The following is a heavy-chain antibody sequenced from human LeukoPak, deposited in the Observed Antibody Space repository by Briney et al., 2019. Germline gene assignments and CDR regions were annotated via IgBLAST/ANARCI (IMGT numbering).Heavy chain of an antibody. CDR1: GGSISTYY. J-gene: IGHJ4*02. D-gene: IGHD4/OR15-4a*01. CDR3: AADYGDPDTLDY. V-gene: IGHV4-59*01. Sequence: SETLSLTCTVSGGSISTYYWSWIRQPPGKGLEWIGYISYSGNTNYNPFLKSRVSLSVDTSKTQFSLRLSSVTAADTAVYYCAADYGDPDTLDYWGQGTHVTVSS. CDR2: ISYSGNT.